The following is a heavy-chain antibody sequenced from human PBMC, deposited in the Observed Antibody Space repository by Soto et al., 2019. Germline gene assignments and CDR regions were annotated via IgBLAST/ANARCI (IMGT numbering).Heavy chain of an antibody. CDR2: INSDGSST. CDR1: GFTFSSYW. CDR3: VRTSLVVAAATREDY. D-gene: IGHD2-15*01. V-gene: IGHV3-74*01. J-gene: IGHJ4*02. Sequence: EVQLVESGGGLVQPGASLRLSCAASGFTFSSYWMHWVRQAPGKGLVWVSRINSDGSSTSYAGSVKGRFTISRDNAKNTLYLQMNSLRAEYTAVYYCVRTSLVVAAATREDYWGQGTLVTVSS.